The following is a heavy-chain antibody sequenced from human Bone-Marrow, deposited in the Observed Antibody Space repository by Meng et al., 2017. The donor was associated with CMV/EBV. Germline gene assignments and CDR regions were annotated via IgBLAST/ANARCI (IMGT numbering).Heavy chain of an antibody. CDR1: GFIFRINA. V-gene: IGHV3-23*01. J-gene: IGHJ4*02. CDR3: ARGGPFGGPVPFDY. D-gene: IGHD3-10*01. CDR2: ISGTGDNT. Sequence: GESLKISCDASGFIFRINALSWVRQAPRKGLEWVSVISGTGDNTYYADSVKGRFTISRDNSKNTVYLQMNSLRAEDTAVYYCARGGPFGGPVPFDYWGQGTLVTVSS.